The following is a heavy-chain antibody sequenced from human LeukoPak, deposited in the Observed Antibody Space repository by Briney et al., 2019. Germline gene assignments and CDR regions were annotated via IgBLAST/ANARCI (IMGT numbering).Heavy chain of an antibody. J-gene: IGHJ4*02. V-gene: IGHV3-48*01. D-gene: IGHD4-17*01. CDR3: ARDPRDDYGTS. Sequence: PGGSLRLSCAASGFTFSTYSMNWVRQAPGKGLEWVSYISSGSSTIYYADSVKGRFTISRDNAKNSLYLQMNSLRAEDTAVYYCARDPRDDYGTSWGQGTLVTVSS. CDR2: ISSGSSTI. CDR1: GFTFSTYS.